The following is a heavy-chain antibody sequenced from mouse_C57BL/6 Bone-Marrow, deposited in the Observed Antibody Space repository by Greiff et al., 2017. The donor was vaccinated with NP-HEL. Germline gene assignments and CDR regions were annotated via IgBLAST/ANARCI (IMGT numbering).Heavy chain of an antibody. CDR2: IDPSDSYT. CDR3: APGDFDY. V-gene: IGHV1-50*01. J-gene: IGHJ2*01. D-gene: IGHD4-1*01. Sequence: QVQLQQPGAELVKPGASVKLSCKASGYTFTSYWMQWVKQRPGQGLEWIGEIDPSDSYTNYNQKFKGKATLTVDTSSSTAYMQLSSLTSEDAAVYYCAPGDFDYWGQGTTLTVTS. CDR1: GYTFTSYW.